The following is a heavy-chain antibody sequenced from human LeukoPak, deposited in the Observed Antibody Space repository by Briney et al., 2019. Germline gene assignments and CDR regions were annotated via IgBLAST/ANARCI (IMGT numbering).Heavy chain of an antibody. CDR3: ARSTYSSSQWDY. Sequence: SETLSLTCTVSGGSIGSYYWHWIRQPPGKGLEWIGYIYFTGSTNYNPSPKSRVTISVDTSKNQFSLKLNSVTAADTAIYYCARSTYSSSQWDYWGQGTLVTVFS. CDR1: GGSIGSYY. D-gene: IGHD6-13*01. CDR2: IYFTGST. V-gene: IGHV4-59*01. J-gene: IGHJ4*02.